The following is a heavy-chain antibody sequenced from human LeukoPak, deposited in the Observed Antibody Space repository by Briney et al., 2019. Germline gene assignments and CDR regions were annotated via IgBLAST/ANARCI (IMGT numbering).Heavy chain of an antibody. V-gene: IGHV3-30*18. Sequence: PGRSLRLSCAASGFTFSSYGMHWVRQAPGKGLEWVAVISYDGSNKYYADSVKGRFTISRDNSKNTLYLQMNSLRAEDTAVYYCAKDGASDGSGSYIDYWGQGTLVTVSS. J-gene: IGHJ4*02. CDR1: GFTFSSYG. CDR3: AKDGASDGSGSYIDY. CDR2: ISYDGSNK. D-gene: IGHD3-10*01.